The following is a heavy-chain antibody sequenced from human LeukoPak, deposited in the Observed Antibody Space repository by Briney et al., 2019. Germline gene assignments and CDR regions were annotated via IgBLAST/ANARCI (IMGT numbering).Heavy chain of an antibody. D-gene: IGHD1-26*01. Sequence: GGSLRLSCAASGFTVSSNYMSWVRQAPGKGLEWVSVIYSGGSTYYADSVKGRFTISRDNSKSTLYLQMNSLRAEDTAVYYCARDRYSGSYPSFDYWGQGTLVTVSS. J-gene: IGHJ4*02. V-gene: IGHV3-53*01. CDR1: GFTVSSNY. CDR3: ARDRYSGSYPSFDY. CDR2: IYSGGST.